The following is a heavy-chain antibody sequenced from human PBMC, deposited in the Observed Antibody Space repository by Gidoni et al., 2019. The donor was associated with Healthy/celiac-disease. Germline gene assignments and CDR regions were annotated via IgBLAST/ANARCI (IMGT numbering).Heavy chain of an antibody. CDR3: ARGGSGWYFDY. CDR2: IYSGGST. V-gene: IGHV3-53*01. Sequence: EVQLVESGGGLIQPGGSLRPPCAAYGFTVSSNYMSWVRQAPGKGLEWVSVIYSGGSTYYADSVKGRFTISRDNSKNTLYLQMNSLRAEDTAVYYCARGGSGWYFDYWGQGTLVTVSS. CDR1: GFTVSSNY. J-gene: IGHJ4*02. D-gene: IGHD6-19*01.